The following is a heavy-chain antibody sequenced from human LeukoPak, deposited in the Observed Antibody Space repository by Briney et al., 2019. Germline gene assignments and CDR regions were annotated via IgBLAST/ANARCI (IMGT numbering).Heavy chain of an antibody. CDR1: GFTFSSYA. D-gene: IGHD6-6*01. CDR2: ISGSGGST. CDR3: AKEPPSIAARRSQFDY. Sequence: PGGSLRLSCAASGFTFSSYASSWVLQAPGKGLEWVSAISGSGGSTYYADSVKGRFTISRDNSKNTLYLQMNSLRAEDTAVYYCAKEPPSIAARRSQFDYWGQGTLVTVSS. J-gene: IGHJ4*02. V-gene: IGHV3-23*01.